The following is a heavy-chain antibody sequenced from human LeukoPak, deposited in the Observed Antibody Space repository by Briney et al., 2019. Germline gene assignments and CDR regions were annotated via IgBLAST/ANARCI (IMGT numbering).Heavy chain of an antibody. CDR2: IYSTGTT. V-gene: IGHV4-59*08. CDR1: GGSISSYY. D-gene: IGHD6-19*01. Sequence: PSETLSLTCTVSGGSISSYYWSWIRQPPGKGLEWIGYIYSTGTTNYNPSLKSPVTISVDTSNNQFSLRLSSVTAADTAVYYCARRHNSGFFFFDSWGQGTLVTVSS. CDR3: ARRHNSGFFFFDS. J-gene: IGHJ4*02.